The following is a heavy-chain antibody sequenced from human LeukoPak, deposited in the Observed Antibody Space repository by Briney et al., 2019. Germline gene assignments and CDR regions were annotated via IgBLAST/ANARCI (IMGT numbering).Heavy chain of an antibody. CDR1: GFTFSSNY. Sequence: GGSLRLSCAASGFTFSSNYMSWVRQAPGKGLEWVSVIYSGGSTYYADSVTGRFTISRDNSKNTLYLQMNSLRAEDTAVYYCARDPDYYGMDVWGQGTPVTVSS. J-gene: IGHJ6*02. CDR2: IYSGGST. V-gene: IGHV3-66*02. CDR3: ARDPDYYGMDV.